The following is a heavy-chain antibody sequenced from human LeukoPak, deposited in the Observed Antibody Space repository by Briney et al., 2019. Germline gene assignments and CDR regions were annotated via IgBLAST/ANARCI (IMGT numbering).Heavy chain of an antibody. V-gene: IGHV3-21*01. D-gene: IGHD3-22*01. CDR2: ISSTSSSYI. CDR3: ARSITMIVVVEGCDAFDI. Sequence: GGSLRLSCAASGFTFLTYSMNWVRQAPGKGLEWVSSISSTSSSYIYYADSVKGRFTISRDNAKNSLYLQMNSLRAEDTAVYYCARSITMIVVVEGCDAFDIWGQGTMVTVSS. J-gene: IGHJ3*02. CDR1: GFTFLTYS.